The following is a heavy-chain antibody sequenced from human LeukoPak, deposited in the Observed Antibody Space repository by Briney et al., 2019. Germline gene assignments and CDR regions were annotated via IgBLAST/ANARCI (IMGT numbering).Heavy chain of an antibody. CDR1: GGSFSGYY. Sequence: PSETLSLTYAVYGGSFSGYYWSWIRQPPGKGLEWIGEINHSGGTNYNPSLKSRVTISVDTSKNQFSLKLSSVTAADTAVYYCARLRIAARGGYYYYYGMDVWGQGTTVTVSS. CDR2: INHSGGT. D-gene: IGHD6-6*01. J-gene: IGHJ6*02. CDR3: ARLRIAARGGYYYYYGMDV. V-gene: IGHV4-34*01.